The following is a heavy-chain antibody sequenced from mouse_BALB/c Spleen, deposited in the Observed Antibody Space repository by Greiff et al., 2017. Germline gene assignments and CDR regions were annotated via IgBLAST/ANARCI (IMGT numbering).Heavy chain of an antibody. V-gene: IGHV1-87*01. Sequence: VQLQQSGAELARPGASVKLSCKASGYTFTSYWMQWVKQRPGQGLEWIGAIYPGDGDTRYTQKFKGKATLTADKSSSTAYMQLSSLASEDSAVYYCARDDYGSSYEEGFAYWGQGTLVTVSA. CDR1: GYTFTSYW. CDR3: ARDDYGSSYEEGFAY. CDR2: IYPGDGDT. J-gene: IGHJ3*01. D-gene: IGHD1-1*01.